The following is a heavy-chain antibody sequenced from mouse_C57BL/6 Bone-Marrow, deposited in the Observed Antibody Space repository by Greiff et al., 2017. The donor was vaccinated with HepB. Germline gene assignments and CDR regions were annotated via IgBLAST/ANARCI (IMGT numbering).Heavy chain of an antibody. CDR2: IFPGSGST. D-gene: IGHD1-1*01. CDR1: GYTFTDYY. J-gene: IGHJ1*03. V-gene: IGHV1-75*01. CDR3: ARRAYYYGSSYEYCDV. Sequence: VKLMESGPELVKPGASVKISCKASGYTFTDYYINWVKQRPGRGLEWIGWIFPGSGSTYYNEKFKGKATLTVDKSSSTAYMLLSSLTSEDSAVYFCARRAYYYGSSYEYCDVWGTGTTVTVSS.